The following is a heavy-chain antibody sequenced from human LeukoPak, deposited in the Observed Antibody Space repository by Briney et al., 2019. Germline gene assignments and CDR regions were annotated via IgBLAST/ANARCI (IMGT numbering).Heavy chain of an antibody. Sequence: GGSLRLSCAASGFTFSSYTMTWVRQAPGEGLEWVSSISTSSTYMYYSDSVKGRFTISRDNAKNSLYLQMNSLRANDTAVYYCARRYCSSTTCDTFDIWGQGTMVTVSS. CDR1: GFTFSSYT. CDR3: ARRYCSSTTCDTFDI. D-gene: IGHD2-2*01. V-gene: IGHV3-21*01. J-gene: IGHJ3*02. CDR2: ISTSSTYM.